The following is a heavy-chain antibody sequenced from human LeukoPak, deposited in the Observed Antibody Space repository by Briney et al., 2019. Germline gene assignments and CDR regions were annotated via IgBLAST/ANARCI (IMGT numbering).Heavy chain of an antibody. D-gene: IGHD4-17*01. CDR1: GGTFSSYA. CDR2: IIPIFGTA. CDR3: ARVPIRGPGDYRDY. J-gene: IGHJ4*02. Sequence: SVKVSCKASGGTFSSYAISWVRQAPGQGLEWMGGIIPIFGTANYAQKFQGRVTMTRDTSTSTVYMELSSLRSEDTAVYYCARVPIRGPGDYRDYWGQGTLVTVSS. V-gene: IGHV1-69*05.